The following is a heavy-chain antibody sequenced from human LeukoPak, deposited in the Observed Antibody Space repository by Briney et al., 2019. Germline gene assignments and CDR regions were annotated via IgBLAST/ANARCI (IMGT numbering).Heavy chain of an antibody. D-gene: IGHD5-12*01. CDR1: GGSISTSSYY. Sequence: PSETLSLTCSVSGGSISTSSYYWGWIRQPPGKGLEWIGTIYYTGSTFYSPSLQSRVSISVDTSTNQFSLKLTSVTAADTAVYYCARGGYSGYDRLGYWGQGTLVTVSS. CDR3: ARGGYSGYDRLGY. J-gene: IGHJ4*02. V-gene: IGHV4-39*01. CDR2: IYYTGST.